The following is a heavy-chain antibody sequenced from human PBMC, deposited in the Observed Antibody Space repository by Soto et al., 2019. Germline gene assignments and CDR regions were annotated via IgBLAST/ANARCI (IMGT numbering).Heavy chain of an antibody. Sequence: GASVKVSCKASGGTFSIYAITWVRQAPGQGLEWMGGIIPIFGTANYAQKFQGRVTITADESTSTAYMELSSLRSEDTAVYYCARDQPEQQLVMNWFDPWGQGTLVTVSS. V-gene: IGHV1-69*13. CDR3: ARDQPEQQLVMNWFDP. CDR1: GGTFSIYA. J-gene: IGHJ5*02. CDR2: IIPIFGTA. D-gene: IGHD6-13*01.